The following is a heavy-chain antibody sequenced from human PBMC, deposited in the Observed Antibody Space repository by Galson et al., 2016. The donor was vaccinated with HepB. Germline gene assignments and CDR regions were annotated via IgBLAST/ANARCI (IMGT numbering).Heavy chain of an antibody. J-gene: IGHJ4*02. CDR1: GFTFSTFA. D-gene: IGHD3-22*01. Sequence: SLRLSCAASGFTFSTFAMRWVRQAPGKGLEWVATIDGSGGSTYYADTVKGRFTISRDNSKNTLYLQLNSLRTEDTAVYYCATNKGCPTVVPGGYPFDYWGQGTLVTVSS. V-gene: IGHV3-23*01. CDR2: IDGSGGST. CDR3: ATNKGCPTVVPGGYPFDY.